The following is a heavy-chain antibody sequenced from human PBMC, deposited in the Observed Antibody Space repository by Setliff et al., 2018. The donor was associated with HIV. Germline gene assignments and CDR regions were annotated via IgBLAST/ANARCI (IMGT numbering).Heavy chain of an antibody. V-gene: IGHV4-4*09. CDR2: IKTRGRT. J-gene: IGHJ4*01. CDR1: GVSIDASY. D-gene: IGHD3-22*01. CDR3: ARVADDYYDQGTWEVDF. Sequence: SETLSLTCSVSGVSIDASYWSWIRQSPGKGLEWIGFIKTRGRTNYKPPIKSRVTISVDTSKNQFSLRLNSVTATDTAVNYCARVADDYYDQGTWEVDFWAHGTLVTVSS.